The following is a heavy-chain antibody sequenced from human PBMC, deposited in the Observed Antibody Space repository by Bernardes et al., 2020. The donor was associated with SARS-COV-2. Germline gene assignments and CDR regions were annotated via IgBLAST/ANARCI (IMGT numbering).Heavy chain of an antibody. Sequence: GGSLRLSCAASGFTFSSYGMHWVRQAPGKGLEWVAVISYDGSNKYYADSVKGRFTISRDNSKNTLYLQMNSLRAEDTAVYYCAKDLSTYGSGNYFDYWGQGTLVTVSS. V-gene: IGHV3-30*18. J-gene: IGHJ4*02. D-gene: IGHD3-10*01. CDR3: AKDLSTYGSGNYFDY. CDR1: GFTFSSYG. CDR2: ISYDGSNK.